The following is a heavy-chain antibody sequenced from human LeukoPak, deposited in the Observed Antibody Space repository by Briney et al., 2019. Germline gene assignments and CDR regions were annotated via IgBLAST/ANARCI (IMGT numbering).Heavy chain of an antibody. V-gene: IGHV4-31*03. CDR3: ARDALTDRASDPSYYYYGMDV. Sequence: MPSQTVSLTCTVSGGSISSGGYYWTWLRQHPGKGLEWIGYIYYSGSTYYHPSLKSRVTKTAPTSKNHFTLKLTSVTDADPAVYYCARDALTDRASDPSYYYYGMDVWGKGTTVTVFS. D-gene: IGHD2-21*02. J-gene: IGHJ6*04. CDR1: GGSISSGGYY. CDR2: IYYSGST.